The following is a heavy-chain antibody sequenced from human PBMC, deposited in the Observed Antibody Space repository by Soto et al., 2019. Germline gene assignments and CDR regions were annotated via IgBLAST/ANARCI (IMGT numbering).Heavy chain of an antibody. Sequence: ASVKVSCRASGYTFTGYYMHWVRQAPGQGLEWMGWINPNSGGTNYAQKFQGRVTMTRDTSISTAYMELSRLRSDDTAVYYCARSYYYDSSGYSLDYWGQGTLVTVSS. CDR3: ARSYYYDSSGYSLDY. CDR1: GYTFTGYY. CDR2: INPNSGGT. J-gene: IGHJ4*02. D-gene: IGHD3-22*01. V-gene: IGHV1-2*02.